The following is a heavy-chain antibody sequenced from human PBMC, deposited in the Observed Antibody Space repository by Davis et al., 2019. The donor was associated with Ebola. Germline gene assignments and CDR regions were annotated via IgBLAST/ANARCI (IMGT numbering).Heavy chain of an antibody. J-gene: IGHJ4*02. D-gene: IGHD2-21*01. CDR2: VTTTGEIT. CDR1: GFPFSSSD. CDR3: AKGGGGDHGY. V-gene: IGHV3-23*01. Sequence: GESLKISCVASGFPFSSSDMCWVRQTPGRGLEWVASVTTTGEITHYADFVKGRFSISRDNTQSTVYLEMNTLRAEDTAVFYCAKGGGGDHGYWGQGILVTVSS.